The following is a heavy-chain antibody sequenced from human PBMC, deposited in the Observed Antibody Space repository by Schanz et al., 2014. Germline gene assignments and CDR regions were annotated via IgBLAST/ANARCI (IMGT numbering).Heavy chain of an antibody. V-gene: IGHV4-31*03. CDR3: AKDMEGYCDTMTCPIPAFDI. CDR2: IYYSGST. D-gene: IGHD2-15*01. J-gene: IGHJ3*02. CDR1: GASISGSSDY. Sequence: QLQLQESGPGLVKPSETLSLTCTVSGASISGSSDYWSWIRQHPGKGLEWIGYIYYSGSTYYNPSLKSRVTISVDTSKNQFSLKLSSVTAADTALYYCAKDMEGYCDTMTCPIPAFDIWGQGTMVTVSS.